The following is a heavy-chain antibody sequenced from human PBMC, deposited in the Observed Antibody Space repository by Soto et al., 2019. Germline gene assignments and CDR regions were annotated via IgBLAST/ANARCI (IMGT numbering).Heavy chain of an antibody. CDR1: GFTFSSYA. Sequence: GSLSLSWAAAGFTFSSYAMSWARQAPGKGLEWVSAISGSGGSTYYADSVKGRFTISRDNSKNTLYLQMNSLRAEDTAVYYCAKDSHPVVTIFGVVTPLDYWGQGTLVTASS. V-gene: IGHV3-23*01. CDR2: ISGSGGST. J-gene: IGHJ4*02. CDR3: AKDSHPVVTIFGVVTPLDY. D-gene: IGHD3-3*01.